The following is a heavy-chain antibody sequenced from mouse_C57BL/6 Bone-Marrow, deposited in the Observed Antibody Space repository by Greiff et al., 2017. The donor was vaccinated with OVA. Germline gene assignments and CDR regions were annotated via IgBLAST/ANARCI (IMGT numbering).Heavy chain of an antibody. V-gene: IGHV1-69*01. D-gene: IGHD2-1*01. Sequence: QVQLQQPGAELVMPGASVKLSCKASGYTFTSYWMHWVKQRPGQGLEWIGEIDPSDSYTNYNQKFKGKSTLTVDKSSSTAYMQLSSLTSEDSAVYDCARENECGNWKYFDVWGTGTTVTVSS. J-gene: IGHJ1*03. CDR1: GYTFTSYW. CDR2: IDPSDSYT. CDR3: ARENECGNWKYFDV.